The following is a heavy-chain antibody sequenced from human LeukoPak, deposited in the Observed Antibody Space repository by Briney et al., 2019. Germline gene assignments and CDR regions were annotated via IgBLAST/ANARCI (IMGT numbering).Heavy chain of an antibody. D-gene: IGHD3-22*01. V-gene: IGHV4-30-2*01. CDR1: GGSISSGGYY. CDR2: IYHSGST. Sequence: SETLSLTCTVSGGSISSGGYYWSWIRQPPGKGLEWIGYIYHSGSTYYNPSLKSRVTISVDRSKNQFSLKLSSVTAADTAVYYCARDIYYDSSGYLIRAFDIWGQGTMVTVSS. J-gene: IGHJ3*02. CDR3: ARDIYYDSSGYLIRAFDI.